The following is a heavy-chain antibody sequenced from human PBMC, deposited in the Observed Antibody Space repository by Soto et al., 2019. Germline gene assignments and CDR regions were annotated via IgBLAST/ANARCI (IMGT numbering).Heavy chain of an antibody. CDR2: IQYSGST. CDR3: ARGGGNWCFDY. CDR1: GHSINSGYY. D-gene: IGHD2-15*01. V-gene: IGHV4-38-2*01. J-gene: IGHJ4*02. Sequence: SETLSLTCAVSGHSINSGYYWGWIRQPPGKGLEWIGSIQYSGSTYDNPSLKSRVTMSMDTSKNQFSLKLSSVTAADTAVYYGARGGGNWCFDYWGQGTPVTVPS.